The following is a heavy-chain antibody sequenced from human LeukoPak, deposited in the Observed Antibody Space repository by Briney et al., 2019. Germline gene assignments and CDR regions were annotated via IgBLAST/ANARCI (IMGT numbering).Heavy chain of an antibody. CDR3: ARDFDY. CDR1: GFTFSSYA. J-gene: IGHJ4*02. Sequence: PGGSLRLSCAASGFTFSSYAMHWVRQAPGKGLEWVAVISYDGSNKYYADSVKGRFTISRDNSKNTLYLQMNSLRAEDTAVYHCARDFDYWGQGTLVTVSS. CDR2: ISYDGSNK. V-gene: IGHV3-30*01.